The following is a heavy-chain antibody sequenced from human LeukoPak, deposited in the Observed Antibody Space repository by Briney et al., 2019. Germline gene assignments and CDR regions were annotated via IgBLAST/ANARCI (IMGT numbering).Heavy chain of an antibody. CDR2: IYHSGST. CDR1: GYSISSGYY. D-gene: IGHD1-1*01. Sequence: TSETLSLTCTVSGYSISSGYYWGWIRQPPGKGLEWIGSIYHSGSTYYNPSLKSRVTISVDTSKNQFSLKLSSVTAADTAVYYCANLVGGTTFGYWGQGTLVTVSS. J-gene: IGHJ4*02. V-gene: IGHV4-38-2*02. CDR3: ANLVGGTTFGY.